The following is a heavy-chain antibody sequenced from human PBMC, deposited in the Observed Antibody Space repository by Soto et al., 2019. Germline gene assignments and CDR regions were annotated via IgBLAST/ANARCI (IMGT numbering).Heavy chain of an antibody. CDR1: GYSFTTYG. CDR2: ISPYNGKT. Sequence: GASVKVSCKASGYSFTTYGIFWVRQAPGQGLEWMGWISPYNGKTNYAQNLQGRVSMTTDTSTTTAYMELRSLRSDDTAVYYCARDPHEFWTSYWFDPWGQGTPVTVSS. D-gene: IGHD3-3*01. V-gene: IGHV1-18*01. J-gene: IGHJ5*02. CDR3: ARDPHEFWTSYWFDP.